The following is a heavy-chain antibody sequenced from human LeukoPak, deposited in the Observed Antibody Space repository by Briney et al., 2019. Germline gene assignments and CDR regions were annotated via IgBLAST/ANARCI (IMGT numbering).Heavy chain of an antibody. D-gene: IGHD6-19*01. V-gene: IGHV3-23*01. J-gene: IGHJ4*02. Sequence: GGSLRLSCAASGFTFSSYAMTWVRQAPGKGLEWVSAISGSGGTTYYADSVKGRLTISRDNSKNTLYLQMNSLRAEDTAVYYCAATARYSSGWYYWGQGTLVTVSS. CDR2: ISGSGGTT. CDR1: GFTFSSYA. CDR3: AATARYSSGWYY.